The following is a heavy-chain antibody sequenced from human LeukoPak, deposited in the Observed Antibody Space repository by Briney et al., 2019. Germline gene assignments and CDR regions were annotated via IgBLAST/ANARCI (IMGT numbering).Heavy chain of an antibody. CDR1: GGSFSGYY. D-gene: IGHD4-17*01. J-gene: IGHJ3*02. CDR3: ASYDYGDYWRASDI. CDR2: INHSGST. V-gene: IGHV4-34*01. Sequence: SETLSLTCAVYGGSFSGYYWSWIRQSPGKGLEWLGEINHSGSTNYNPSLKSRVTISVDTSKNQFSLKLSSVTAADTAVYYCASYDYGDYWRASDIWGQGTMVTVSS.